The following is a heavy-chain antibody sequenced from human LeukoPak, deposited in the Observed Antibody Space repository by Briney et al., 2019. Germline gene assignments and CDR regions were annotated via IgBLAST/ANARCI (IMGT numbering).Heavy chain of an antibody. CDR2: IIPIFGTA. V-gene: IGHV1-69*13. Sequence: GASVKVSCKASGGTFSSYAISWVRQAPGQGLEWMGGIIPIFGTANYAQKFQGRVTITADESTSTAYMELSSLRSEDTAVYYCARGEIQPNYYYYYGMDVWGQGTTVTVSS. D-gene: IGHD5-18*01. CDR1: GGTFSSYA. CDR3: ARGEIQPNYYYYYGMDV. J-gene: IGHJ6*02.